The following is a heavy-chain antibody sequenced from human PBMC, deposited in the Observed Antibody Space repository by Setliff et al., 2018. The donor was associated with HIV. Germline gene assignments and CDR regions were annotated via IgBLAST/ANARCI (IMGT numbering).Heavy chain of an antibody. V-gene: IGHV4-59*01. CDR3: ARWGASGGRPDWHAFDM. D-gene: IGHD2-15*01. J-gene: IGHJ4*01. Sequence: NPSETLSLTCTVSGGSINSYYWNWIRQSPGKGLEWIGYIGYNGDTSYNPSLNSRVTLSVDRSKNQFSLKLSSVSAADTAVYFCARWGASGGRPDWHAFDMWGQGNPGHRLL. CDR1: GGSINSYY. CDR2: IGYNGDT.